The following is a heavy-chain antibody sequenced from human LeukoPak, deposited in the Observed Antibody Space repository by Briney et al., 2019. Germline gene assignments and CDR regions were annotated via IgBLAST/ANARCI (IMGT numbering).Heavy chain of an antibody. CDR2: IYTSGST. V-gene: IGHV4-61*02. Sequence: SETLSLTCTVSGGSISSGSYYWSWIRQPAGTGLEWIGRIYTSGSTNYNPSLKSRVTISVDTSKNQFSLKLSSVTAADTAVYYCARDFSYCSSTSCYAGSGWYFDLWGRGTLVTVSS. D-gene: IGHD2-2*01. CDR1: GGSISSGSYY. CDR3: ARDFSYCSSTSCYAGSGWYFDL. J-gene: IGHJ2*01.